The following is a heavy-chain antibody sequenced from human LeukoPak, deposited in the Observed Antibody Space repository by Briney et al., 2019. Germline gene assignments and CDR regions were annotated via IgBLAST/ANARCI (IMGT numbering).Heavy chain of an antibody. CDR3: AKEPYYYYYGMDV. CDR1: GLTFISSA. J-gene: IGHJ6*02. V-gene: IGHV3-23*01. CDR2: ISGCGGST. Sequence: PRGSLRLSCATSGLTFISSAMGSVRQAPGRGLGWVSAISGCGGSTSYASSVKGRFTISRDNSTNTLYLQMNSLRADDTAVYYCAKEPYYYYYGMDVWGQGTTVTVSS.